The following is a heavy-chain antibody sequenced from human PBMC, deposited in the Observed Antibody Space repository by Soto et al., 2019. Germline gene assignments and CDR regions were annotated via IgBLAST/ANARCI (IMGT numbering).Heavy chain of an antibody. D-gene: IGHD4-17*01. CDR2: IKDDGSNT. J-gene: IGHJ1*01. CDR1: GFTFNSHW. CDR3: AKPDYGEPCFQH. Sequence: PGGSLRLSCAASGFTFNSHWMNWVRQAPGKGLEWVASIKDDGSNTNYAYSVKGRFTTSRDNAKNTLYLQMNSLRAEDTAVYYCAKPDYGEPCFQHWGQGTLVTVSS. V-gene: IGHV3-7*03.